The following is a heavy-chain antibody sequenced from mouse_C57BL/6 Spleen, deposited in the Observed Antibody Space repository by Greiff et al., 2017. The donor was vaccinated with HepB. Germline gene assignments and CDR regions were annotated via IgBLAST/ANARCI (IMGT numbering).Heavy chain of an antibody. D-gene: IGHD2-2*01. Sequence: VEESGPGLVKPSQSLSLTCSVTGYSITSGYYWNWIRQFPGNKLEWMGYISYDGSNNYNPSLKNRISITRDTSKNQFFLKLNSVTTEDTATYYCARGYGYDAFAYWGQGTLVTVSA. CDR2: ISYDGSN. CDR3: ARGYGYDAFAY. J-gene: IGHJ3*01. V-gene: IGHV3-6*01. CDR1: GYSITSGYY.